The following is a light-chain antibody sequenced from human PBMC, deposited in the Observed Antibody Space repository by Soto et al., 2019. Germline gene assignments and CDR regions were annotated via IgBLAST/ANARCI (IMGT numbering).Light chain of an antibody. Sequence: SYELTQPPSVSVSPGQTASITCSGDKLGDKYACWYQQKPGQSPVLVIYQDSKRPSGIPERFSGSNSGNTATLTICGTQAMDEADYYCQAWDSSVNYVFGTGTKLTVL. CDR2: QDS. J-gene: IGLJ1*01. CDR1: KLGDKY. CDR3: QAWDSSVNYV. V-gene: IGLV3-1*01.